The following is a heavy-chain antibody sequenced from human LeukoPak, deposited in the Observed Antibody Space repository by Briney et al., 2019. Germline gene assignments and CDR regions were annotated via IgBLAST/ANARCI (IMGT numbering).Heavy chain of an antibody. CDR2: INPRSGDT. J-gene: IGHJ4*02. Sequence: ASVKVSCKSSGFIFTDYHLHWLRQAPGQGLEWMGWINPRSGDTTYAQKFLGRVTMTRDTSTNTAYMDLRRLRSDDTAVYYCARDWSGYNPIYYFDSWGQGTLVTVSS. V-gene: IGHV1-2*02. CDR3: ARDWSGYNPIYYFDS. D-gene: IGHD5-24*01. CDR1: GFIFTDYH.